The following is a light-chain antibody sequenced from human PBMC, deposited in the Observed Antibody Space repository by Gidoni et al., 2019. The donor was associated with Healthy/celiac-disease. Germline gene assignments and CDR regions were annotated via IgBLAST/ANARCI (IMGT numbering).Light chain of an antibody. CDR2: GAS. V-gene: IGKV3-15*01. CDR1: QRVSSN. Sequence: IVMPQSPATLSVSTGARATVCCRASQRVSSNLVWYQQKPGQAPRLLIYGASTRATGIPARFSGSGSGTEFTFTISSLQSEDFAVYYCQQYNNGPQTFGQGTKVEIK. CDR3: QQYNNGPQT. J-gene: IGKJ1*01.